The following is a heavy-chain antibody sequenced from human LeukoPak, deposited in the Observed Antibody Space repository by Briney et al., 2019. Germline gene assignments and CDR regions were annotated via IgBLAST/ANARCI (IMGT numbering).Heavy chain of an antibody. D-gene: IGHD6-19*01. CDR2: IWYDGSNK. V-gene: IGHV3-33*01. CDR3: ARDGSSGWYWVDY. CDR1: GFXFSSYG. J-gene: IGHJ4*02. Sequence: PGGSLRLSCAASGFXFSSYGIHWVRQAPGKGLEWVAVIWYDGSNKYYADSVKGRFTISRDNSKNTLYLQMNSLRAEDTAVYYCARDGSSGWYWVDYWGQGTLVSVSS.